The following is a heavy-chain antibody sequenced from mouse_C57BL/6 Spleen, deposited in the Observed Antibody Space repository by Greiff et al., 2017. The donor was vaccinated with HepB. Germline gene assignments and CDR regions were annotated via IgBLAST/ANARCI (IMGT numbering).Heavy chain of an antibody. CDR3: AIYYGSSYEAMDY. CDR1: GYTFTSYW. CDR2: IDPSDSYT. V-gene: IGHV1-50*01. J-gene: IGHJ4*01. Sequence: QVQLQQPGAELVKPGASVKLSCKASGYTFTSYWMQWVKQRPGQGLEWIGEIDPSDSYTNYNQKFKGKATLTVDTSSSTAYMQLSSLTSEDSAVYYCAIYYGSSYEAMDYWGQGTSVTVSS. D-gene: IGHD1-1*01.